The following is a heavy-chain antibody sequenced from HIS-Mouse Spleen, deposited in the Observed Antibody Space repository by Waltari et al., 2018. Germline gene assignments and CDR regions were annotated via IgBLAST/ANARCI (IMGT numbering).Heavy chain of an antibody. CDR1: GVTFSSYA. J-gene: IGHJ4*02. Sequence: QVQLVESGGGVVQPGRSLRLSCAASGVTFSSYALHWVRQAPGKGLEWVAVISYDGSNKYYADSVKGRFTISRDNSKNTLYLQMNSLRAEDTAVYYCARDSLYFDYWGQGTLVTVSS. V-gene: IGHV3-30-3*01. CDR3: ARDSLYFDY. CDR2: ISYDGSNK. D-gene: IGHD2-15*01.